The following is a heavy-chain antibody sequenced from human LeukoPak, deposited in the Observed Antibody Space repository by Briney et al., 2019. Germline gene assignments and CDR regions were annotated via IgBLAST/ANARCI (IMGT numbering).Heavy chain of an antibody. CDR2: IFYSGST. J-gene: IGHJ1*01. D-gene: IGHD3-22*01. Sequence: SETLSLTCTVSGGSISSYYWSWIRQPPGKGLEWIGYIFYSGSTNYNPSLKRRVTISVDTSKNQFSLKLSSVTAADTAVYYCARLKYYFDRSGYRAEYFQQWGQGTLVTASS. CDR1: GGSISSYY. CDR3: ARLKYYFDRSGYRAEYFQQ. V-gene: IGHV4-59*01.